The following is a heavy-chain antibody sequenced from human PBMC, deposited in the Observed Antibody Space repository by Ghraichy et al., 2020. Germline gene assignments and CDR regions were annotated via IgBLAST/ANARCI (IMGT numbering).Heavy chain of an antibody. CDR1: GFTFSSYA. J-gene: IGHJ4*02. D-gene: IGHD3-22*01. Sequence: GESLNISCAASGFTFSSYAMSWVRQAPGKGLEWVSAISGSGGSTYYADSVKGRFTISRDNSKNTLYLQMNSLRAEDTAVYYCAKDRGNYYDSSGPDYWGQGTLVTVSS. V-gene: IGHV3-23*01. CDR3: AKDRGNYYDSSGPDY. CDR2: ISGSGGST.